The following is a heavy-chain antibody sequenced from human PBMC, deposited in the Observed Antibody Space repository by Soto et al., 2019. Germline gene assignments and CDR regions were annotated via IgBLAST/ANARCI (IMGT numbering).Heavy chain of an antibody. V-gene: IGHV1-69*13. Sequence: SVKVSWKTSAGTFSSYAISWVRQAPGQGLEWRGGIIPIFGSAYYAQKFQGRVTMTAGESTSTAYMELSSLRSEGWAVYYCAGKLDQDSDPPPNCFDSRGPRPLLTVS. D-gene: IGHD1-1*01. CDR2: IIPIFGSA. CDR3: AGKLDQDSDPPPNCFDS. J-gene: IGHJ5*01. CDR1: AGTFSSYA.